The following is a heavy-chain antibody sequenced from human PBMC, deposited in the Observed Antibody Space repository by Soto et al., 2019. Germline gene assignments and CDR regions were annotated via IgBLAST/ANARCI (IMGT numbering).Heavy chain of an antibody. V-gene: IGHV4-4*02. Sequence: PSETLSLTCDVSGDSVSGDNWWNWVRQPPGKGLEWIGEVFHSGSTYYSPSLKGRVTISVDKSNNQFSLKLSSVTAADTAVYYCARDRKYSDNTWAFDIWGQGTMVTVSS. CDR3: ARDRKYSDNTWAFDI. CDR1: GDSVSGDNW. J-gene: IGHJ3*02. CDR2: VFHSGST. D-gene: IGHD3-22*01.